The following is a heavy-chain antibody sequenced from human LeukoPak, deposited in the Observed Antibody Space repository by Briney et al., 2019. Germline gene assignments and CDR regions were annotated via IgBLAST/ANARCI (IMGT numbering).Heavy chain of an antibody. CDR3: ARVPKIPTGGVGAFDI. D-gene: IGHD2-8*02. Sequence: ASVKVSCKASGYTFTGYYMHWVRQAPGQGLEWMGRINPNSGGTNYAQKFQGRVTMTRDTSISTAYMELSRLRSDDTAVYYCARVPKIPTGGVGAFDIWGQGTMVTVSS. CDR2: INPNSGGT. CDR1: GYTFTGYY. J-gene: IGHJ3*02. V-gene: IGHV1-2*06.